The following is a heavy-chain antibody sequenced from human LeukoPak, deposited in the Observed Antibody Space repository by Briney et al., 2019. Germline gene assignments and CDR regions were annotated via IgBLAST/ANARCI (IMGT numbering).Heavy chain of an antibody. CDR2: ISAYTGNT. V-gene: IGHV1-18*01. CDR1: GYTFTSYG. Sequence: ASVKVSCKASGYTFTSYGISWVRQAPGQGLEWMGWISAYTGNTNYAQILQGRVTMTRDTSISTAYMELSRLRSDDTAVYYCARYSGYDAFDIWGQGTMVTVSS. J-gene: IGHJ3*02. D-gene: IGHD3-9*01. CDR3: ARYSGYDAFDI.